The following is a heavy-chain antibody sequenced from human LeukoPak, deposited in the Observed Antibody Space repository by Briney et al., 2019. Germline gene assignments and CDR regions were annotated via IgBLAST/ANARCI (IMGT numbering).Heavy chain of an antibody. V-gene: IGHV4-34*01. CDR1: GGSFSGYY. J-gene: IGHJ4*02. D-gene: IGHD5-12*01. Sequence: SETLSLTCAVYGGSFSGYYWSWIRQPPGKGLEWIGEINHSGSTNYNPSLKSRVTISVDTSKNQFSLKLSSVTAADTAVYYCATLYSGYDTAFDYWGQGTLVTASS. CDR3: ATLYSGYDTAFDY. CDR2: INHSGST.